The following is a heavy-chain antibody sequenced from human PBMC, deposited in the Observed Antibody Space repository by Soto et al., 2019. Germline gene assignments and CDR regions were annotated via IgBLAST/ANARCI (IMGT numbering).Heavy chain of an antibody. CDR1: GYTFTGYY. CDR2: INPNSGGT. V-gene: IGHV1-2*04. Sequence: QVQLVQSGAEVKKPGASVKVSCKASGYTFTGYYMHWVRQAPGQGLAWMGWINPNSGGTNYAQKFQGWVTMTRDTSISTAYMELSRLRSDDTAVYYCARDLIGPNYYYYYGMDVWGQGTTVTVSS. J-gene: IGHJ6*02. CDR3: ARDLIGPNYYYYYGMDV. D-gene: IGHD3-22*01.